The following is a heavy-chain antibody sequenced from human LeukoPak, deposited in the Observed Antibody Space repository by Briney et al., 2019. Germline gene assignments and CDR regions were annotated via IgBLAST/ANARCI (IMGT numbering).Heavy chain of an antibody. CDR2: INSDESDT. D-gene: IGHD2-15*01. V-gene: IGHV3-74*01. CDR3: ARGRGVVLVAYNWFDP. J-gene: IGHJ5*02. CDR1: GFTFSDYW. Sequence: GGSLRLSCAASGFTFSDYWMHWVRQAPGEGLVWVSRINSDESDTSYADSVKGRFTISRDNAKNTLYLQMNSLRAEDTAVYYCARGRGVVLVAYNWFDPWGQGTLVTVSS.